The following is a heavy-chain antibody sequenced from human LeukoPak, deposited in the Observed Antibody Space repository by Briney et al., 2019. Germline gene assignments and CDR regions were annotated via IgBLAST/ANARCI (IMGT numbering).Heavy chain of an antibody. J-gene: IGHJ4*02. CDR1: GGSFRGYY. CDR3: ARGPHSSSWFYFDY. V-gene: IGHV4-34*01. D-gene: IGHD6-13*01. CDR2: INHSGST. Sequence: SETLSLTCAVYGGSFRGYYWSWIRQPPGKGLEWIGEINHSGSTNYNPSLKSRVTISVDTSKNQFSLKLSSVTAADTAVYYCARGPHSSSWFYFDYWGQGTLVTVAS.